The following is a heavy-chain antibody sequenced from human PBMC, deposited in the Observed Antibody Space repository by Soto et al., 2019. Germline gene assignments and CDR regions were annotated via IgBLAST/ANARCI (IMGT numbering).Heavy chain of an antibody. CDR1: GFICSSYD. Sequence: VGSLRLSGAASGFICSSYDMSWVRQAPGKGLEWVSTILVGGSTHYPDSVKGRFTISRDNSKNTVFLQMNSLTAGDTAVYYCAKATATGGGAFDICGQGTMVTVSS. D-gene: IGHD2-8*02. V-gene: IGHV3-23*01. CDR3: AKATATGGGAFDI. J-gene: IGHJ3*02. CDR2: ILVGGST.